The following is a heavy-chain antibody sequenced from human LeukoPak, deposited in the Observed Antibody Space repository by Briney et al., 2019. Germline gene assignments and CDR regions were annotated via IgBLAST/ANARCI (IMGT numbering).Heavy chain of an antibody. V-gene: IGHV4-34*01. CDR3: ARVVSSSWYDSIDY. Sequence: PSETLSLTCAVYGGSFSGYYWSWIRQPPGKGLEWIGEINHSGSTNYNPSLKSRVTISVDMSKNQFSLKLSSVTAADTAVYYCARVVSSSWYDSIDYWGQGTLVTVSS. D-gene: IGHD6-13*01. CDR2: INHSGST. J-gene: IGHJ4*02. CDR1: GGSFSGYY.